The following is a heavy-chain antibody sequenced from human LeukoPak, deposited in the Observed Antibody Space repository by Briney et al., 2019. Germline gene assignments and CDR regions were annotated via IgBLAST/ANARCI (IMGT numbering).Heavy chain of an antibody. CDR3: AKVRGIATGYFDC. CDR2: ISCDGSNK. CDR1: GFTFSSYG. J-gene: IGHJ4*02. V-gene: IGHV3-30*18. D-gene: IGHD3-10*01. Sequence: GGSLRLSCAASGFTFSSYGMHWVRQAPGKGLGWVAVISCDGSNKYYADSVKGRFTISRDNSKNTLYLQMNSLRAEDTAVYYCAKVRGIATGYFDCWGQGTLVTVSS.